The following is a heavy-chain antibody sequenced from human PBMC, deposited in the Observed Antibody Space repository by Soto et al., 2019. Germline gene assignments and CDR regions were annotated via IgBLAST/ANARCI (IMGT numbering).Heavy chain of an antibody. CDR3: AREGRGAPGIDV. Sequence: QVQLEESGPGLVKPSETLSLTCTVSGGSISSHYWSWVRQAPGKGLEWIGCIYYRGNTFYNPSLRGRGTISGDPSNTQFPLRRDSVPPADTAVYSCAREGRGAPGIDVWGKGPAVPVSS. J-gene: IGHJ6*04. V-gene: IGHV4-59*11. CDR1: GGSISSHY. D-gene: IGHD3-10*01. CDR2: IYYRGNT.